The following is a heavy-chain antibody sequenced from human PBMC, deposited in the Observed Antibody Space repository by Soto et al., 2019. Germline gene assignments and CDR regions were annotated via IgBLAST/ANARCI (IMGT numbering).Heavy chain of an antibody. CDR2: ISYDGSNK. V-gene: IGHV3-30-3*01. D-gene: IGHD3-16*01. J-gene: IGHJ4*02. Sequence: GGSLRLSGAASGFTFSSYAMHWVRQAPGKGLEWVAGISYDGSNKYYAEPVKGRLTLSSDNSKNTLYSQMNSLRAEDTAVYYCATDGRPVMITFGVLWGQGTLVTVSS. CDR1: GFTFSSYA. CDR3: ATDGRPVMITFGVL.